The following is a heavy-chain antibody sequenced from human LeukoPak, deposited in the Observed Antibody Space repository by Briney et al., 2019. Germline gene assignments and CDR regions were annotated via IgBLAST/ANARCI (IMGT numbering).Heavy chain of an antibody. D-gene: IGHD1-26*01. V-gene: IGHV4-4*02. CDR1: GASIISPYW. J-gene: IGHJ4*02. CDR3: ARGRGSYYFRYFDY. Sequence: PSETLSLTCAVSGASIISPYWLTWVRQPPGKGLEWVGEIYHDGNTNYNPSLKSRLSVSLDKSRNQFSLKLSFVTAADTAVYYCARGRGSYYFRYFDYWGQGTLVTVSS. CDR2: IYHDGNT.